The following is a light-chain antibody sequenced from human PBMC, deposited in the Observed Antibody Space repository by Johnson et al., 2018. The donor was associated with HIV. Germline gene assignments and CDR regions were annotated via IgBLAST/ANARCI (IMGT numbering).Light chain of an antibody. CDR2: ENN. V-gene: IGLV1-51*02. CDR3: GAWDSSLSAYV. Sequence: QSVLTQPPSVSAAPGQKVTISCSGSSSNIGNNYVSWYQQVPGTAPKLLIYENNKRPSGIPDRFSGSRSDTSATLDITGLQTGDEADYYCGAWDSSLSAYVFATETKVTV. J-gene: IGLJ1*01. CDR1: SSNIGNNY.